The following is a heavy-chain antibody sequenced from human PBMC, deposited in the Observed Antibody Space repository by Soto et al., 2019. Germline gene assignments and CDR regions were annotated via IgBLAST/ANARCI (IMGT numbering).Heavy chain of an antibody. V-gene: IGHV2-5*02. CDR3: APRLGRGLGEARPNWFDP. CDR1: GFSLSTSRVG. Sequence: QITLKESGPTLVKPTQTLTVTCTFSGFSLSTSRVGVAWIRQPPGKALEWLALIYWDDDKGYSPSLKSRLTITKDTSNNKAVLTMTNLHPVDTATYYCAPRLGRGLGEARPNWFDPWGQGTLVTVSS. D-gene: IGHD3-16*01. CDR2: IYWDDDK. J-gene: IGHJ5*02.